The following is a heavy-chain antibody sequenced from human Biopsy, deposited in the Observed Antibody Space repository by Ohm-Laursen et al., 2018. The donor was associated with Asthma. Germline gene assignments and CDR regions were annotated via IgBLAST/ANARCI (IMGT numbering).Heavy chain of an antibody. Sequence: SLRLSCTASGFSFSNFAIHWVRQAPGKGLEWVGVISRDASTQDYADSVKGRFTMTRDNSKNTLDLQMNSLREEDTAVYYCVRDGTDDAFDIWGQGTVVSVSS. CDR3: VRDGTDDAFDI. CDR2: ISRDASTQ. CDR1: GFSFSNFA. J-gene: IGHJ3*02. D-gene: IGHD1-1*01. V-gene: IGHV3-30*01.